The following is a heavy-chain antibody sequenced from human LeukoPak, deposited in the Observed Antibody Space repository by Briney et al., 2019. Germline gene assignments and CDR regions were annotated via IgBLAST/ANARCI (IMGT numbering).Heavy chain of an antibody. D-gene: IGHD5-18*01. CDR3: ARVGRMVTFIWYFDL. Sequence: GGSLRLSCAASGFTFSSYSMNWVRQAPGKGLEWVSSISSSSSYIYYADSVKGRFTISRDNAKNSLYLQMNSLRAEDTAVYYCARVGRMVTFIWYFDLWGRGTLVTVSS. CDR2: ISSSSSYI. J-gene: IGHJ2*01. CDR1: GFTFSSYS. V-gene: IGHV3-21*01.